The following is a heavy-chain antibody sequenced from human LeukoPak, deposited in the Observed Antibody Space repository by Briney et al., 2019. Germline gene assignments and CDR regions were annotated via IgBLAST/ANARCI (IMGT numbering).Heavy chain of an antibody. CDR3: ARAAPAYCSSTSCYTEHYYYYYYMDV. J-gene: IGHJ6*03. D-gene: IGHD2-2*02. V-gene: IGHV4-30-2*01. Sequence: SETLSLTCTVSGGSISSGGYYWSWIRQPPGKGLEWIGYIYHSGSTYYNPSPKSRVTISVDRSKNQFSLKLSSVTAADTAVYYCARAAPAYCSSTSCYTEHYYYYYYMDVWGKGTTVTVSS. CDR2: IYHSGST. CDR1: GGSISSGGYY.